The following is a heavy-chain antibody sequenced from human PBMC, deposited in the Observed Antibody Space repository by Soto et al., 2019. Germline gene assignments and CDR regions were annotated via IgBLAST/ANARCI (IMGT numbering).Heavy chain of an antibody. Sequence: LLTLCLTYTVFGGSISSYYGSLLRQPPGKGLEWIGYIYYSGSTNYNPSLKSRVTISVDTSKNQFSLKLSSVTAADTAVYYCARNLLYYDILTGYYRGKAFDIWGQGTMVTVSS. D-gene: IGHD3-9*01. V-gene: IGHV4-59*08. J-gene: IGHJ3*02. CDR2: IYYSGST. CDR1: GGSISSYY. CDR3: ARNLLYYDILTGYYRGKAFDI.